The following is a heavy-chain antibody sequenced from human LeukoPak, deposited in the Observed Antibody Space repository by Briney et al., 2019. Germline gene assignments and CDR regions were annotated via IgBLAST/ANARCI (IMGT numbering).Heavy chain of an antibody. CDR2: INHSGST. V-gene: IGHV4-34*01. CDR1: GGSFSDYY. J-gene: IGHJ3*02. Sequence: SETLSLTCAVYGGSFSDYYWSWIRQPPGKGLEWIGEINHSGSTNYNPPLKSRVTISVDTSKNQFSLKLSSVTAADTAVYYCAREGGHSIWGQGTMVTVSS. D-gene: IGHD2-15*01. CDR3: AREGGHSI.